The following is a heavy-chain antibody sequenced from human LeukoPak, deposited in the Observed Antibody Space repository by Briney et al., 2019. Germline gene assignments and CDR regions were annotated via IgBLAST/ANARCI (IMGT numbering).Heavy chain of an antibody. J-gene: IGHJ4*01. CDR3: AKGIYSSGWSYFDY. CDR2: LSGSGITT. CDR1: GFTFSDYI. V-gene: IGHV3-23*01. Sequence: GGSLRLSCAASGFTFSDYILDWVRQAPGKGLEWVSTLSGSGITTYYADSVKGRFTISRDNSKNTLYLQMNSLRAEDTAVYYCAKGIYSSGWSYFDYWGHGTLVTVSS. D-gene: IGHD6-19*01.